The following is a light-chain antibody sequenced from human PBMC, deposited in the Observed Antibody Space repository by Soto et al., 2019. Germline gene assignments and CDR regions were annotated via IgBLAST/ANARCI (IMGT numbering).Light chain of an antibody. V-gene: IGKV1-5*03. CDR2: KAS. CDR3: QQYERYST. CDR1: QNIYTW. J-gene: IGKJ1*01. Sequence: DIQMTQSPSTLSASVGDRVIITCRASQNIYTWLAWYQQKPGIAPKLLIHKASTLESGVPSRFSGSGYGTEFTLTISGLQPEDSATYYCQQYERYSTFGQGTKV.